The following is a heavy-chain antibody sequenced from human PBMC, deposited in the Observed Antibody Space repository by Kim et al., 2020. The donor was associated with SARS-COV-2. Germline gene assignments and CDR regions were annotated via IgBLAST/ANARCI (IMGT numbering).Heavy chain of an antibody. CDR3: ARSVTPPEGRYCSSTSCLGGGPNFDY. J-gene: IGHJ4*02. D-gene: IGHD2-2*01. V-gene: IGHV6-1*01. CDR1: GDSVSSNSAA. CDR2: TYYRSKWYN. Sequence: SQTLSLTCAISGDSVSSNSAAWNWIRQSPSRGLEWLGRTYYRSKWYNDYAVSVKSRITINPDTSKNQFSLQLNSVTPEDTAVYYCARSVTPPEGRYCSSTSCLGGGPNFDYWGQGTLVTVSS.